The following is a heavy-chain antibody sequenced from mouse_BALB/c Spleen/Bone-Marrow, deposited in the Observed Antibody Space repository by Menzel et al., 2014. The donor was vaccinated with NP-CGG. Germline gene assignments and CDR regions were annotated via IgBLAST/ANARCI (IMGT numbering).Heavy chain of an antibody. D-gene: IGHD1-1*01. CDR1: GFDFSRYW. Sequence: VQLKESGGGLVQPGGSLKLSCAASGFDFSRYWMSWVRQAPGKGLEWIGEINPDSSTINYTPSLKDKFIISRDNAKNTLYLRLNKVRSEDTALYYCARPDYCGYLNYWGQGTTRTVSS. V-gene: IGHV4-1*02. J-gene: IGHJ2*01. CDR2: INPDSSTI. CDR3: ARPDYCGYLNY.